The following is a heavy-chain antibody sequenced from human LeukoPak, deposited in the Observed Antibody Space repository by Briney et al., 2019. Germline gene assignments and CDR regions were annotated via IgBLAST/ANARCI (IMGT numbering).Heavy chain of an antibody. V-gene: IGHV4-59*01. CDR3: VRAPYSSGWWTYFDY. J-gene: IGHJ4*02. CDR1: GGSISSYY. CDR2: IYYSGST. Sequence: SETLSLTCTVSGGSISSYYWSWIRQPPGKGLEWIGYIYYSGSTNYNPSLKSRVTISVDASKNQFSLKLSSVTAADTAVYYCVRAPYSSGWWTYFDYWGQGTLVTVSS. D-gene: IGHD6-19*01.